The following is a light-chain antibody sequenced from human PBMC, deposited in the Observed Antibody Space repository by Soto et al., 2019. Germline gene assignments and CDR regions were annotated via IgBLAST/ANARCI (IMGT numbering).Light chain of an antibody. V-gene: IGKV3-11*01. Sequence: EIVMTQSPGTLSVSPGERATLSYRASQSVSVNLAWYQQKPGQAPRLLIYGASNRATGIPARFSGSGSGTDFTLTISSLEPEDFAVYYCQQRSNWPPITFGQGTRLEN. CDR3: QQRSNWPPIT. CDR2: GAS. CDR1: QSVSVN. J-gene: IGKJ5*01.